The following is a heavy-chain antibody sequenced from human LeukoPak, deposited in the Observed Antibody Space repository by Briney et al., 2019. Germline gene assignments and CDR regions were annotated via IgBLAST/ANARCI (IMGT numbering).Heavy chain of an antibody. CDR1: GYTFTGYY. D-gene: IGHD3-16*01. J-gene: IGHJ6*03. Sequence: ASAKVSCKASGYTFTGYYMHWVRQAPGQGLEWMGRINPNSGGTNYAQKFQGRVTMTRDTSIGTAYMELSRLRSDDTAVYYCATPYDYVWGSPMDVWGKGTTVTVSS. CDR2: INPNSGGT. CDR3: ATPYDYVWGSPMDV. V-gene: IGHV1-2*06.